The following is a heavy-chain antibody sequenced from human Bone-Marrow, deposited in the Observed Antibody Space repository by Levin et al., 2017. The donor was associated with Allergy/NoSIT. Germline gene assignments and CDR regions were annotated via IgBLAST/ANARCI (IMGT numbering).Heavy chain of an antibody. D-gene: IGHD3-10*01. CDR1: GYSPTSYW. Sequence: GGSLRLSCKDSGYSPTSYWITWVRQMPGQGLEWLGRIDPSDSYINYSPSFQGHVTISIDRSIATAYLEWNSLKTSDTAIYYCTRRGGGQRIQWGQGTLVTVSS. CDR3: TRRGGGQRIQ. CDR2: IDPSDSYI. J-gene: IGHJ4*02. V-gene: IGHV5-10-1*01.